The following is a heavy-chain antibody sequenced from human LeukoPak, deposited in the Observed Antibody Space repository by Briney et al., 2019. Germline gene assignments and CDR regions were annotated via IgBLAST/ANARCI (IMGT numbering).Heavy chain of an antibody. J-gene: IGHJ4*02. D-gene: IGHD5-12*01. CDR2: ISSSSSYI. Sequence: PGGSLRLSCAASGFTFSSYSMNWVRQAPGKGLEWVSSISSSSSYIYYADSVKGRFTISRDNAKNSLYLQMNSLRAEDTAVYYCARNRAGGYSGYDSWGQGTLVTVSS. CDR3: ARNRAGGYSGYDS. V-gene: IGHV3-21*01. CDR1: GFTFSSYS.